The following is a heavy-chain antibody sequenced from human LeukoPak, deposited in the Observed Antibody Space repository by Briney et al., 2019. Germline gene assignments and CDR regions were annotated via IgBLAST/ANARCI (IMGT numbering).Heavy chain of an antibody. V-gene: IGHV3-20*04. Sequence: GGSLRLSCAASGFTFDDYGMSWVRQAPGKGLEWVSGINWNGGSTGYADSVKGRFTISRDNAKNSLYLQMNSLRAEDTALYYCARGVRRGDSSGYYYVYAFDIWGQGTMVTVSS. CDR1: GFTFDDYG. CDR2: INWNGGST. D-gene: IGHD3-22*01. CDR3: ARGVRRGDSSGYYYVYAFDI. J-gene: IGHJ3*02.